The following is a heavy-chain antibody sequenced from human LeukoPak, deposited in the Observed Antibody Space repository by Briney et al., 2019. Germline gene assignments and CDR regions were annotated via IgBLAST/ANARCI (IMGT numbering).Heavy chain of an antibody. Sequence: SETLSLTCTVSRGSVSSSTYYWSWVRQPPGKGLEWIASIYYTGSTYYNPSLESRVTISLDMSKNEFSLTMTSVTAADTAVYFCTAEKNGSPHYWGQGTQVTVSS. CDR3: TAEKNGSPHY. CDR2: IYYTGST. V-gene: IGHV4-39*07. D-gene: IGHD2-8*01. CDR1: RGSVSSSTYY. J-gene: IGHJ4*02.